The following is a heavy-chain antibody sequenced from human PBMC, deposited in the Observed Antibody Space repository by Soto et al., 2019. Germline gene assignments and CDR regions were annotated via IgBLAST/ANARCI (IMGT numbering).Heavy chain of an antibody. Sequence: GESLKISCAASGFTFSSYGMHWVRQAPGKGLEWVAVIWYDGSNKYYADSVKGRFTISRDNSKNTLYLQMNSLRAEDTAVYYCARQKEWELLAPLDAFDIWGQGTMVTVSS. CDR3: ARQKEWELLAPLDAFDI. D-gene: IGHD1-26*01. J-gene: IGHJ3*02. CDR1: GFTFSSYG. V-gene: IGHV3-33*01. CDR2: IWYDGSNK.